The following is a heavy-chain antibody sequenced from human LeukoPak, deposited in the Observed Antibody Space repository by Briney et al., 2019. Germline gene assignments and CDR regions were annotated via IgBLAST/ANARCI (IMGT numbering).Heavy chain of an antibody. D-gene: IGHD3-22*01. CDR1: GYSFTGYY. CDR2: VNSNIGDT. CDR3: ARDVLGYDSSASD. Sequence: EASVKVSCKASGYSFTGYYIHWVRQDPGQGLEWMGWVNSNIGDTYYAQKFRGRLAITRDKSITTVHMELSSLRSNDTAVYYCARDVLGYDSSASDWGQGTLVTVSS. J-gene: IGHJ4*02. V-gene: IGHV1-2*02.